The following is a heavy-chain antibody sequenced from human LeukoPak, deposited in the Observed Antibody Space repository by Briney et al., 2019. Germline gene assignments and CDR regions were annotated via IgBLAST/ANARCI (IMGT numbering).Heavy chain of an antibody. CDR1: GGSISSGGYS. Sequence: TSETLSLTCAVSGGSISSGGYSWSWIRQPPGKGLEWIGYIYHSGSTNFNPSLKSRVTISIDKSKNQFSLEVTSVTAADTAIYYCARDLAVAGTNYFDFWGQGVLVTVSS. CDR2: IYHSGST. J-gene: IGHJ4*02. CDR3: ARDLAVAGTNYFDF. D-gene: IGHD6-19*01. V-gene: IGHV4-30-2*01.